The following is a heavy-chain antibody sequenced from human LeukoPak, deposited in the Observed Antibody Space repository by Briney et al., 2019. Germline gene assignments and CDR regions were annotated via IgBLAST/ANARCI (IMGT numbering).Heavy chain of an antibody. CDR2: VNQGGTQK. J-gene: IGHJ6*03. CDR1: GFNFSSQW. CDR3: AREHYFYYMDG. V-gene: IGHV3-7*01. Sequence: PGGSLRLSCAASGFNFSSQWMSWVRQAPGKGLEWVANVNQGGTQKYYVDSVKGRFTISRDNAENSLYLQMNSLRAEDTAVYYCAREHYFYYMDGWGKGTPVTVSS.